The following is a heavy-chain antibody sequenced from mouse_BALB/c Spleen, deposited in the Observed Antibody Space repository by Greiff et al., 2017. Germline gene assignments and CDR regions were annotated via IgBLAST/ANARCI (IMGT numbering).Heavy chain of an antibody. CDR3: ARWDGYGFYAMDY. J-gene: IGHJ4*01. V-gene: IGHV1-9*01. CDR2: ILPGSGST. Sequence: VQLQQSGAELMKPGASVKISCKATGYTFSSYWIEWVKQRPGHGLEWIGEILPGSGSTNYNEKFKGKAKFTADTSSNTAYMQLSSLTSEDSAVYYCARWDGYGFYAMDYWGQGTSVTVSS. CDR1: GYTFSSYW. D-gene: IGHD2-2*01.